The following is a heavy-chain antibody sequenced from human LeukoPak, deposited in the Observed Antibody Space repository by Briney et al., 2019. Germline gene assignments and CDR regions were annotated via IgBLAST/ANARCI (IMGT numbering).Heavy chain of an antibody. CDR2: TSYHGRDK. CDR3: TKERGGGGRRINLMVGGYGP. J-gene: IGHJ5*02. CDR1: GFTFSGFA. Sequence: GTSLRLSCAGSGFTFSGFAMHWVRQAPGKGLEWVAATSYHGRDKYYADAVSGRFTTSRDNSKNTLHLEMNSLRTDDTAVYYCTKERGGGGRRINLMVGGYGPWGQGTQVTVSS. V-gene: IGHV3-30*04. D-gene: IGHD3-22*01.